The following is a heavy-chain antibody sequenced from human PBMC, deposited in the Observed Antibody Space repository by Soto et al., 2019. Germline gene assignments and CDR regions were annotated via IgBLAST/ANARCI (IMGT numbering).Heavy chain of an antibody. Sequence: ASVKVSCKASGFTFTGYSIHWVRQAPGQRLEWMGWINTYNSNTNYSQKLQGRVTMTTDTSTSTAYMELRSLRSDDTAVYYCARGFRVAATRWWFDPWGQGTLVTVSS. J-gene: IGHJ5*02. V-gene: IGHV1-3*04. CDR1: GFTFTGYS. CDR3: ARGFRVAATRWWFDP. D-gene: IGHD2-15*01. CDR2: INTYNSNT.